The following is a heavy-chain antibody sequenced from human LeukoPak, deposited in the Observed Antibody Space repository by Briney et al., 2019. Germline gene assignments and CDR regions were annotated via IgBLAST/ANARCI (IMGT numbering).Heavy chain of an antibody. CDR1: GFSLRTAIMG. CDR3: ARLVFYSYYYMDV. D-gene: IGHD2-8*01. V-gene: IGHV2-26*01. Sequence: SGPTLVNPTATLTLTCTVSGFSLRTAIMGVSWIRQPPAKALEWLAHIFSNDEKSYSTSLKSRLTIPKDTSKSQVVLTMTNMDPVDTATYYCARLVFYSYYYMDVWGKGTTVTVSS. J-gene: IGHJ6*03. CDR2: IFSNDEK.